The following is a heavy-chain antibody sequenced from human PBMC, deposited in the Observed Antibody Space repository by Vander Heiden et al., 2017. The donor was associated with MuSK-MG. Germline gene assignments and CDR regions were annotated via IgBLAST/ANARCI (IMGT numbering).Heavy chain of an antibody. CDR1: GFTFSSYS. CDR2: ISSSSSYI. CDR3: AREKSVAGRFDY. V-gene: IGHV3-21*01. D-gene: IGHD6-19*01. Sequence: EVQLVESGGGLVKPGGSLRLSCAASGFTFSSYSMNWVRQAPGKGLEWVSSISSSSSYIYYADSVKGRFTISRDNAKNSLYLQMNSLRAEDTAVYYCAREKSVAGRFDYWGQGTLVTVSS. J-gene: IGHJ4*02.